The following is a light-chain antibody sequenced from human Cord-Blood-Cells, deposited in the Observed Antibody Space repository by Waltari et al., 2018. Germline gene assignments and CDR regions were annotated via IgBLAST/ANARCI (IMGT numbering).Light chain of an antibody. CDR3: CSYAGSSTWV. Sequence: QSALTQPASVSGSPGQSITISCTGTSSDVGSYNLVSWYQQHPGKAPKLMIYEGSQRPSGVSNRVSGSKAVNTASLTISGLQAEDEADYYCCSYAGSSTWVFGGGTKLTVL. J-gene: IGLJ3*02. CDR1: SSDVGSYNL. V-gene: IGLV2-23*01. CDR2: EGS.